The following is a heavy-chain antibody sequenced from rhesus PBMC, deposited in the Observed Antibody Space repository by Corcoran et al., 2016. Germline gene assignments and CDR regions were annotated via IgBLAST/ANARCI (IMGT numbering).Heavy chain of an antibody. CDR3: ARDLWYFDI. CDR1: GCSISCNW. Sequence: QLQLQESGPGLVTPSGTPSLTCAVSGCSISCNWCRWIPQPPGKGLEWIGRLSGSGGSTSYNPSLKSRVTISTDTSKNQLSLKLISVTAADTAVYYCARDLWYFDIWGPGTPITISS. J-gene: IGHJ2*01. CDR2: LSGSGGST. V-gene: IGHV4-173*01.